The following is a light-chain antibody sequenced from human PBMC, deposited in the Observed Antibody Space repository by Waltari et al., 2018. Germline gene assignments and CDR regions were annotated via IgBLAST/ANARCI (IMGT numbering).Light chain of an antibody. CDR1: SLNIGGNH. V-gene: IGLV1-47*01. CDR2: KNS. Sequence: QSVVTQPPSASGTPGQRATISCSGSSLNIGGNHVSWYQQFPGMAPKLLIYKNSRRPAGVPGRFSGAKFGPSASLAISGLRSEDEAPYYCAAWDEGLSGRAFGGGTKLTVL. J-gene: IGLJ3*02. CDR3: AAWDEGLSGRA.